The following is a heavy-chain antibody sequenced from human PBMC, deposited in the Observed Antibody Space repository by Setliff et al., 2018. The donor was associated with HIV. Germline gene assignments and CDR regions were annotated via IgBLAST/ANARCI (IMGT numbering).Heavy chain of an antibody. CDR3: AAIHTRAWFVLPPLY. D-gene: IGHD2-21*01. V-gene: IGHV1-3*01. Sequence: ASVKVSCKASGYTFTSYVIHWVRQAPGQRLEWMGWIIAGNGLTKYSQQFQDRVTITGDTSASTAYMELSGLRSEDTALYYCAAIHTRAWFVLPPLYWGQGTLVTVSS. J-gene: IGHJ4*02. CDR1: GYTFTSYV. CDR2: IIAGNGLT.